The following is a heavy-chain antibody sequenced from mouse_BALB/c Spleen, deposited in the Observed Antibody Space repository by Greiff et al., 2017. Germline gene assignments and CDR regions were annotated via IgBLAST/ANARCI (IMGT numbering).Heavy chain of an antibody. J-gene: IGHJ3*01. CDR3: ARGYGTSPWFAY. CDR2: IDPANGNT. Sequence: EVQLVESGAELVKPGASVKLSCTASGFNIKDTYMHWVKQRPEQGLEWIGRIDPANGNTKYDPKFQGKATITADTSSNTAYLQLSSLTSEDTAVYYCARGYGTSPWFAYWGQGTLVTVSA. V-gene: IGHV14-3*02. D-gene: IGHD1-1*01. CDR1: GFNIKDTY.